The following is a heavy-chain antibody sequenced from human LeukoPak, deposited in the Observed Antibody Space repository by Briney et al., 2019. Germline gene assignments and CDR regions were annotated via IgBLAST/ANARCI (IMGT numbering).Heavy chain of an antibody. CDR3: ARGKSSLVVTTRYDY. CDR1: GYTFTSYA. CDR2: INAGNGNT. J-gene: IGHJ4*02. D-gene: IGHD2-21*02. Sequence: ASVKVSCKAFGYTFTSYAMHWVRQAPGQRLEWMGWINAGNGNTKYSQKFQGRVTITRDTSASTAYMELSSLRSEDTAVYYCARGKSSLVVTTRYDYWGQGTLVTVSS. V-gene: IGHV1-3*01.